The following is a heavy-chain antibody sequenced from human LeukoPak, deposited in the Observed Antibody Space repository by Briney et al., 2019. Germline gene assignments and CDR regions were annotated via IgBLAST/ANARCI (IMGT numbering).Heavy chain of an antibody. CDR3: ARGRNYDYVWGSYRYTKHFDY. CDR1: GGSFSGYY. Sequence: SETLSLTCAVYGGSFSGYYWSWIRQPPGKGLEWIGEINHSGGTNYNPSLKSRVTISVDTSKNQFSLKLSSETAADTAVYYCARGRNYDYVWGSYRYTKHFDYWGQGTLVTVSS. CDR2: INHSGGT. J-gene: IGHJ4*02. V-gene: IGHV4-34*01. D-gene: IGHD3-16*02.